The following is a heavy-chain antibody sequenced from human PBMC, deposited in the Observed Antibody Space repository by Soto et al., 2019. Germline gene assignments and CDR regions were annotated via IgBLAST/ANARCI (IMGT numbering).Heavy chain of an antibody. D-gene: IGHD5-12*01. CDR3: ARVTIRGYCGYEDY. CDR1: GFSLSTSGMC. Sequence: SGPTLVNPTQTLTLTCTFSGFSLSTSGMCVSWIRQPPGKALEWLARIDWDDDKYYSTSLKTRLTISKDTSKNQVVLTMTNVDPVDTATYYCARVTIRGYCGYEDYWGQGTLVTVSS. J-gene: IGHJ4*02. V-gene: IGHV2-70*11. CDR2: IDWDDDK.